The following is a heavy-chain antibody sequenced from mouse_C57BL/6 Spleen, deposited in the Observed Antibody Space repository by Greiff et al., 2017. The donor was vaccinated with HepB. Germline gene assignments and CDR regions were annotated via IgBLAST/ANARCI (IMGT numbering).Heavy chain of an antibody. V-gene: IGHV1-55*01. CDR3: ARQIDGYYGFAY. CDR1: GYTFTSYW. J-gene: IGHJ3*01. CDR2: IYPGSGST. D-gene: IGHD2-3*01. Sequence: QVQLKQPGAELVKPGASVKMSCKASGYTFTSYWITWVKQRPGQGLEWIGDIYPGSGSTNYNEKFKSKATLTVDTSSSTAYMQLSSLTSEDSAVYYCARQIDGYYGFAYWGQGTLVTVSA.